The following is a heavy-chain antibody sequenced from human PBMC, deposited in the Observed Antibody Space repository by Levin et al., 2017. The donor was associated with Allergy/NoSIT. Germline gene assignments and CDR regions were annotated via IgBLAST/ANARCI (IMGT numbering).Heavy chain of an antibody. CDR3: ARQDANCGGDCYFDY. V-gene: IGHV5-51*01. CDR1: GYSFISYW. D-gene: IGHD2-21*01. J-gene: IGHJ4*02. Sequence: KLGESLKISCTGSGYSFISYWIGWVRQMPGKGLEWMGIIYPGDSDTRYSPSFQGQVTISADKSISTAYLQWSSLKASDTAIYYCARQDANCGGDCYFDYWGQGTLVTVSS. CDR2: IYPGDSDT.